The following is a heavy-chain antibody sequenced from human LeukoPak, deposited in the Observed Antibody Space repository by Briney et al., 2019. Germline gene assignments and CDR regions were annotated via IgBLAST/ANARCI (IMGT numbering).Heavy chain of an antibody. CDR1: GGSISSSSYY. J-gene: IGHJ4*02. Sequence: PSETLSLTCTVSGGSISSSSYYWGWIRQPPGKGLEWIGSIYYSGSTYYNPSLKSRVIISVDTSKNQFSLKLSSVTAADTAVYYCARRGFGESHGTYYFDYWGQGTLVTVSS. CDR2: IYYSGST. D-gene: IGHD3-10*01. V-gene: IGHV4-39*01. CDR3: ARRGFGESHGTYYFDY.